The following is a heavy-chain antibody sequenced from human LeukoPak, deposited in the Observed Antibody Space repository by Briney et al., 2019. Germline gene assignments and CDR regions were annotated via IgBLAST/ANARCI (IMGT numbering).Heavy chain of an antibody. Sequence: SETLSLTCTVSGGSISSGGYYWSWIRQPAGKGLEWIGRIYTSGSTNYNPSLKSRVTMSVDTSKNQFSLKLSSVTAADTAVYYCARDSSSGQDEDYFDYWGQGTLVTVSS. CDR2: IYTSGST. D-gene: IGHD6-19*01. CDR1: GGSISSGGYY. CDR3: ARDSSSGQDEDYFDY. J-gene: IGHJ4*02. V-gene: IGHV4-61*02.